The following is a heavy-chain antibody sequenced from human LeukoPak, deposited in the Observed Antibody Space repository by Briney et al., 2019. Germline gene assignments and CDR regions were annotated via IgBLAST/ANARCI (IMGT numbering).Heavy chain of an antibody. D-gene: IGHD3-16*01. Sequence: GGSLRLSCAASGFTFSSYWMNWARQAPGKGLEWVASINHNGNVNYYVDSVKGRFSISRDNAKNSLYLQMSNLRAEDTAVYFCARGGGLDVWGQGATVTVSS. CDR3: ARGGGLDV. CDR2: INHNGNVN. J-gene: IGHJ6*02. CDR1: GFTFSSYW. V-gene: IGHV3-7*03.